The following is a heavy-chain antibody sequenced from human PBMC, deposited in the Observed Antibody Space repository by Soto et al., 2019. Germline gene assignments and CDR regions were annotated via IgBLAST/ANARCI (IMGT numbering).Heavy chain of an antibody. J-gene: IGHJ4*02. CDR3: ASPGPYPGPYGDYSY. D-gene: IGHD4-17*01. V-gene: IGHV4-59*08. CDR2: IYYSGST. Sequence: QVQLQESGPGLVKPSETLSLTFTVSGGSSSSYYWSWIRQPPGKGLEWIGYIYYSGSTNYHPSLTGRVTISVDTSKNQGSRTRSSVTAADTAVYSCASPGPYPGPYGDYSYWGQGTLVTVSS. CDR1: GGSSSSYY.